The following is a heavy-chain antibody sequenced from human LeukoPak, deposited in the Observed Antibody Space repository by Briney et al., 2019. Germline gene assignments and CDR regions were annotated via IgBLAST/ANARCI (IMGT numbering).Heavy chain of an antibody. Sequence: PSETLSLTCAVYGGSFSGYYWSWIRQPPGKGLEWIGEINHSGSTNYNPSLKSRVTISVDTSKNQFSLKLSSVTAADTAVYYCASSCSSTSCYEDYYMDVWGKGTTVTISS. CDR2: INHSGST. J-gene: IGHJ6*03. V-gene: IGHV4-34*01. CDR1: GGSFSGYY. CDR3: ASSCSSTSCYEDYYMDV. D-gene: IGHD2-2*01.